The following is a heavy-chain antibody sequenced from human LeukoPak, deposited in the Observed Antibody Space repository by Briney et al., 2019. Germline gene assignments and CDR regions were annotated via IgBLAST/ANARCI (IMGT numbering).Heavy chain of an antibody. CDR1: GGSISGYY. CDR2: IYYSGTT. V-gene: IGHV4-59*12. J-gene: IGHJ5*02. Sequence: PSETLSLTCSASGGSISGYYWSWIRQPPGKGLEWIGYIYYSGTTIYNPSLKGRLTISLDTSKNQFSLNLSSVTAADTAVYYCARDETHFYGSGSSNWFDPWGQGILVTVSS. D-gene: IGHD3-10*01. CDR3: ARDETHFYGSGSSNWFDP.